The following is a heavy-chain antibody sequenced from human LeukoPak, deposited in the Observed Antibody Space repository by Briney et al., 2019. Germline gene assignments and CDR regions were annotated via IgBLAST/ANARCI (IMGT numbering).Heavy chain of an antibody. J-gene: IGHJ4*02. CDR2: VYPNSGVS. V-gene: IGHV1-2*02. Sequence: ASVKVSCKDSGYTFTDYYIQWVRQGPGQGLERLGCVYPNSGVSNYAQKFQGRDTMTRETTLNTTFMDLSSVTAAGTPVCICARGHDNTGYNYFDYWGQGTLVSVSS. CDR3: ARGHDNTGYNYFDY. D-gene: IGHD3-9*01. CDR1: GYTFTDYY.